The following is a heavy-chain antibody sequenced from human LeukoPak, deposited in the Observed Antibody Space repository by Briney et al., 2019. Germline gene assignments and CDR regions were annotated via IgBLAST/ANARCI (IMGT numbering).Heavy chain of an antibody. CDR1: GFTFSSYG. D-gene: IGHD3-22*01. CDR2: IWYDGSNK. V-gene: IGHV3-33*06. J-gene: IGHJ5*02. CDR3: AKDSSGYGPTWFDP. Sequence: GGSLRLSCAASGFTFSSYGMHWVRQAPGKGLEWVAVIWYDGSNKYYADSVKGRFTISRDNSKNTLYLQMNSLRAEDAAVYYCAKDSSGYGPTWFDPWGQGTLVTVSS.